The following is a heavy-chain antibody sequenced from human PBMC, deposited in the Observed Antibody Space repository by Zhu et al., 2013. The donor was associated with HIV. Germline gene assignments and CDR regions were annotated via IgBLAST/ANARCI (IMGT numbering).Heavy chain of an antibody. Sequence: QLIQSGPEVKKPGDSVQVSCKTSGFIFTSVGYSWVRQARGQGLEWMGWISAYNGNTNYAQKLQGRVTMTTDTSTTTAYMELRSLRSDDTAVYYCARGEQLCLKYWGQGTLVTVSS. CDR2: ISAYNGNT. D-gene: IGHD6-6*01. CDR3: ARGEQLCLKY. J-gene: IGHJ4*02. V-gene: IGHV1-18*04. CDR1: GFIFTSVG.